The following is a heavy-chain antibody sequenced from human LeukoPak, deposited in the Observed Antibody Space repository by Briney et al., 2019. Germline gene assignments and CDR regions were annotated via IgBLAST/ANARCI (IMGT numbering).Heavy chain of an antibody. J-gene: IGHJ4*02. CDR1: GFTFSSYA. D-gene: IGHD4-17*01. CDR2: ISGSGGST. CDR3: TKDLVGHYGDDTARC. V-gene: IGHV3-23*01. Sequence: PGGSLRLSCATSGFTFSSYAMSWVRQAPGKGLEWVSAISGSGGSTYYADSVKGRFTISRDNSKNTLYLQMNSLRAEDTAVYYCTKDLVGHYGDDTARCWGQGTLVTVSS.